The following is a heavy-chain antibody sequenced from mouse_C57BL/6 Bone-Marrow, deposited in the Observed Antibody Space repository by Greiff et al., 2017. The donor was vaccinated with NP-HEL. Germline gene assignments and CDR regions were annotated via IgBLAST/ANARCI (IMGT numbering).Heavy chain of an antibody. D-gene: IGHD2-5*01. V-gene: IGHV1-50*01. CDR2: IDPSDSYT. CDR3: ARRDYSSLDD. Sequence: QVQLQQPGAELVKPGASVKLSCKASGYTFTSYWMQWVKQRPGQGLEWIGEIDPSDSYTNYNQKFKGKATLTVDTSSSTAYMQLSSLTSEDSAVYYCARRDYSSLDDWGQGTTLTVSS. CDR1: GYTFTSYW. J-gene: IGHJ2*01.